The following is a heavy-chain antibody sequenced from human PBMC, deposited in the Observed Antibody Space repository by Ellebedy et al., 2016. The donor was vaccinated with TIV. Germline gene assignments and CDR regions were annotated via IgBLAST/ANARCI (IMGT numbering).Heavy chain of an antibody. CDR1: GYTFTRYY. CDR2: VNPSGGST. J-gene: IGHJ4*02. V-gene: IGHV1-46*04. Sequence: ASVKVSCKASGYTFTRYYMHWVRQAPGQGLEWMGIVNPSGGSTSYAQKLQGRVTMTRDTSTSTVYMELSSLRSEDTAVYYCARDDLEDFWSGYPDYWGQGTLVTVSS. CDR3: ARDDLEDFWSGYPDY. D-gene: IGHD3-3*01.